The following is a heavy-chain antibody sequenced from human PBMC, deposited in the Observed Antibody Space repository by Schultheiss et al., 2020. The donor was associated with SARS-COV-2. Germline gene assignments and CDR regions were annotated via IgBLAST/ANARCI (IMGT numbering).Heavy chain of an antibody. Sequence: SETLSLTCTVSGGSVSSGSYYWSWIRQPPGKGLEWIGYIYYSGSTNYNPSLKSRVTISVDTSKNQFSLKLSSVTAADTAVYYCARFRFESLDYWGQGTLVTVSS. CDR2: IYYSGST. CDR1: GGSVSSGSYY. D-gene: IGHD3-3*01. J-gene: IGHJ4*02. V-gene: IGHV4-61*01. CDR3: ARFRFESLDY.